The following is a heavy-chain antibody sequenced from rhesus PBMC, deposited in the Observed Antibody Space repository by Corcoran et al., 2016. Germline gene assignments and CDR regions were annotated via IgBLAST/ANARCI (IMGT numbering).Heavy chain of an antibody. Sequence: QVQLQESGPGLVKPSETLPLTCAVSGASISSNFWSWIRQAPGKGLEGIGRIYGSGGRTHYHPSLNSRVTISIYTSKNQFYLKLRSVTAADTAVYFCVGRQNYYDSAYFRNRFDVWGAGIMVTVTS. CDR3: VGRQNYYDSAYFRNRFDV. CDR2: IYGSGGRT. J-gene: IGHJ5-1*01. D-gene: IGHD3-28*01. V-gene: IGHV4S2*01. CDR1: GASISSNF.